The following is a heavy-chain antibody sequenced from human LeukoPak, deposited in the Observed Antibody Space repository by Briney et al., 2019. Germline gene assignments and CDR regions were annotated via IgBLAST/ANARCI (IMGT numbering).Heavy chain of an antibody. J-gene: IGHJ3*02. CDR2: IYYSGST. CDR1: GGSFSGYY. Sequence: SETLSLTCAVSGGSFSGYYWTWIHQPPGKGLEWIGSIYYSGSTYYNPSLKSRVTISVDTSKNQFSLKLSSVTAADTAVYYCARSTLRAFDIWGQGTMVTVSS. CDR3: ARSTLRAFDI. V-gene: IGHV4-59*05.